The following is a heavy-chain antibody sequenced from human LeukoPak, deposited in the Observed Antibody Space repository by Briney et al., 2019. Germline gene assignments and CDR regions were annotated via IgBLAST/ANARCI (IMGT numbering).Heavy chain of an antibody. D-gene: IGHD3-10*01. V-gene: IGHV3-7*01. CDR3: ARDLMVRGLDAFDI. CDR1: GFIFSSYW. CDR2: IKQDGSEK. Sequence: PGGSLRLSCAASGFIFSSYWMSWVRQAPGKGLEWVANIKQDGSEKYYVDSVKGRFTISRDNAKNSLYLQMNSLRAEDTAVYYCARDLMVRGLDAFDIWGQGTMVTVSS. J-gene: IGHJ3*02.